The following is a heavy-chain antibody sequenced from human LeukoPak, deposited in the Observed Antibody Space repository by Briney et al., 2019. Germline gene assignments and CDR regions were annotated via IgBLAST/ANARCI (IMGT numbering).Heavy chain of an antibody. J-gene: IGHJ5*02. D-gene: IGHD3-22*01. Sequence: GGSLRLSCAASGFNLGTYAMTWVRQAPGKGLEWVSSIGSSGSSTYYADSVKGRFTISRDNAKNSLYLQMNSLRAEDTALYYCAKDTIDSSGYYYAWFDPWGQGTLVTVSS. CDR1: GFNLGTYA. V-gene: IGHV3-23*01. CDR2: IGSSGSST. CDR3: AKDTIDSSGYYYAWFDP.